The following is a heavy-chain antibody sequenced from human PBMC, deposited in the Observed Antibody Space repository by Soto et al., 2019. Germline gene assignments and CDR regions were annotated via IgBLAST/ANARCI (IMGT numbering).Heavy chain of an antibody. Sequence: SQTLSLTCAISGDSVSSNSAGWNWFRQSPSRGLEWLGRTYYRSKWSNDYALSVKSRITINPDTSKNHFSLQLTSLSPEDTAVYYCARDSSPYSGSGSFFDSWGQGMLVTV. CDR1: GDSVSSNSAG. CDR3: ARDSSPYSGSGSFFDS. CDR2: TYYRSKWSN. D-gene: IGHD3-10*01. V-gene: IGHV6-1*01. J-gene: IGHJ4*02.